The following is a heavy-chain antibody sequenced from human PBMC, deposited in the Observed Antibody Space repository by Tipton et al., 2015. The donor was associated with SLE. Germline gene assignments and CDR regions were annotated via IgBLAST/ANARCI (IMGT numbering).Heavy chain of an antibody. J-gene: IGHJ4*02. CDR3: ARAYYYDSSGYYWGSAYFDY. D-gene: IGHD3-22*01. CDR2: ISSSGSTI. CDR1: GFTFSSYE. V-gene: IGHV3-48*03. Sequence: SLRLSCAASGFTFSSYEMNWVRQAPGKGLEWVSYISSSGSTIYYADSVKGRFTISRDNAKNSLYLQMNSLRAEDTAVYYCARAYYYDSSGYYWGSAYFDYWGQGTLVTVSS.